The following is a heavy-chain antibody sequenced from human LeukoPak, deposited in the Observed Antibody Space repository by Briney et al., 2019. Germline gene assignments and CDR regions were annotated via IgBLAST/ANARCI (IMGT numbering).Heavy chain of an antibody. CDR3: VRDGVGAPPFDY. J-gene: IGHJ4*02. Sequence: PGGSLRLSCAASGVTFSSNWMHWVRQAPGKGLVWVSRIKGDGSSTGYADSVKGRFTISRDNAKNTLFLQMNSLRAEDTAVYYCVRDGVGAPPFDYWGQGTLVTVSS. CDR2: IKGDGSST. D-gene: IGHD1-26*01. CDR1: GVTFSSNW. V-gene: IGHV3-74*01.